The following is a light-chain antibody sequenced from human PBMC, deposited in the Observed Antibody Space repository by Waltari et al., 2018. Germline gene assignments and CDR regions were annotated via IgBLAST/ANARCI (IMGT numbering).Light chain of an antibody. J-gene: IGKJ2*01. CDR3: QQYYSTMYT. CDR1: QNLLYSSDNKNY. Sequence: DIVMTQSPDSLGVSLGERATINCKSSQNLLYSSDNKNYLAWYQQKPGQPPNLLISWASTRESVVPDRFSGSGSGTDFTLTISSLQAEDVAVYYCQQYYSTMYTFGQGTKLEIK. V-gene: IGKV4-1*01. CDR2: WAS.